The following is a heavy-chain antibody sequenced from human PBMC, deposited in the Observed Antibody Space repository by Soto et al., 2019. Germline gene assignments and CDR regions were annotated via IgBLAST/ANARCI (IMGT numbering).Heavy chain of an antibody. D-gene: IGHD3-10*01. CDR3: ARDGRITVFRGPLTFDS. J-gene: IGHJ4*02. CDR1: GYTFSNYA. Sequence: QVQLVQSGAEVKKPGASVKVSCKASGYTFSNYAISWVRQAPGQGLEWMGWISVYNGNTKYAEKFQGRVTMTTDTSTSTAYMELRSLSSDDTALYYCARDGRITVFRGPLTFDSWGQGTMVTVSS. CDR2: ISVYNGNT. V-gene: IGHV1-18*01.